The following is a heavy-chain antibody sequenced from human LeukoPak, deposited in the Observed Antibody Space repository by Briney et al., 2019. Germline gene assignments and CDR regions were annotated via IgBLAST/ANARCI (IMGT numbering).Heavy chain of an antibody. D-gene: IGHD3-22*01. CDR2: INHSGST. CDR3: ARGPYYYDSSGYYYVPNYYYYYMDV. J-gene: IGHJ6*03. Sequence: SETLSLTCTVSGGSISSGSYYWSWIRQPPGKGLEWIGEINHSGSTNYNPSLKSRVTISVDTSKNQFSLKLSSVTAADTAVYYRARGPYYYDSSGYYYVPNYYYYYMDVWGKGTTVTISS. V-gene: IGHV4-39*07. CDR1: GGSISSGSYY.